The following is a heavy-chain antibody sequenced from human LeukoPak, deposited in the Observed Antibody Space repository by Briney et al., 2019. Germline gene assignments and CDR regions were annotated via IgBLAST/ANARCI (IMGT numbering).Heavy chain of an antibody. D-gene: IGHD5-18*01. V-gene: IGHV4-59*01. Sequence: SETLSLTXTVSGGSISSYYWSWIGQPPGKGLEWIGYIYYSGSTNYNPSLKSRVTISVDTSKNQFSLKLSSVTAADTAAYYCARDNGYSYANNPSTDNWFDPWGQGTLVTVSS. CDR2: IYYSGST. J-gene: IGHJ5*02. CDR1: GGSISSYY. CDR3: ARDNGYSYANNPSTDNWFDP.